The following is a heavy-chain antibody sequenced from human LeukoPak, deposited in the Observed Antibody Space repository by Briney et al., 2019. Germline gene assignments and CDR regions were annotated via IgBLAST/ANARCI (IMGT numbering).Heavy chain of an antibody. CDR3: ARLVGGAFDI. J-gene: IGHJ3*02. D-gene: IGHD2-21*01. CDR2: IYYSGST. CDR1: GGSISSYH. V-gene: IGHV4-59*01. Sequence: PSETLSLTCTVSGGSISSYHWSWIRQPPGKGLEWIGYIYYSGSTNYNPSLKSRVTISVDTSKNQFSLKLSSVTAADTAVYYCARLVGGAFDIWGQGTMVTVSS.